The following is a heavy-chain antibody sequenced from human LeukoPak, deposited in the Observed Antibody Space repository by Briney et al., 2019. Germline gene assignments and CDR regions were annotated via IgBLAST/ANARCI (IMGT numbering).Heavy chain of an antibody. CDR2: IYYSGST. CDR1: GFTVSSNY. J-gene: IGHJ6*02. CDR3: ARNLGYCSGGSCYNYYYYGMDV. Sequence: GSLRLSCAASGFTVSSNYMSWIRQPPGKGLEWIGYIYYSGSTNYNPSLKSRVTISVDTSKNQFSLKLSSVTAADTAVYYCARNLGYCSGGSCYNYYYYGMDVWGQGTTVTVSS. V-gene: IGHV4-59*02. D-gene: IGHD2-15*01.